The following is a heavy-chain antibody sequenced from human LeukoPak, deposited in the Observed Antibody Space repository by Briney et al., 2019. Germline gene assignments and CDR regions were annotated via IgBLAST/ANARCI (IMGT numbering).Heavy chain of an antibody. D-gene: IGHD3-10*01. CDR2: IGSST. J-gene: IGHJ4*02. CDR3: ARDFGAHQFDY. V-gene: IGHV3-23*01. Sequence: GGSLRLSCAASGFTFSSYAMSWVRQAPGKGLEWVSAIGSSTYYAGSVKGRFTISRDISKNTLYLQMNTLRVEDTAVYYCARDFGAHQFDYWGQGTLVTVSA. CDR1: GFTFSSYA.